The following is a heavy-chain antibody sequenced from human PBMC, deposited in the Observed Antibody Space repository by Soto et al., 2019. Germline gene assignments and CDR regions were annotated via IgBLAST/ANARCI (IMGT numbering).Heavy chain of an antibody. D-gene: IGHD3-22*01. V-gene: IGHV4-39*01. CDR2: IYYSGST. Sequence: QLQLQESGPGLVKPSETLSLTCTVSGGSISSSSYYWGWIRQPPGKGLEWIGSIYYSGSTYYNPSLKSRVVIYVDTSKNQFSLKLSSVTAADTAVYYCARHSYYYDSSGYPNYANWFDPWGQGTLVTVSS. CDR3: ARHSYYYDSSGYPNYANWFDP. CDR1: GGSISSSSYY. J-gene: IGHJ5*02.